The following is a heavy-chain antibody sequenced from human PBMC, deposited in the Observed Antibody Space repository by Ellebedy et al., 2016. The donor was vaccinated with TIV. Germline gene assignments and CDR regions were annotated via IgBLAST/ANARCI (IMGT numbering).Heavy chain of an antibody. V-gene: IGHV4-31*03. J-gene: IGHJ4*02. D-gene: IGHD6-13*01. CDR3: ARQSAAAGPMIFDY. CDR1: GGSISSGGYY. Sequence: MPSETLSLTCTVSGGSISSGGYYWSWIRQHPGKGLEWIGYIYYSGSTYYNPSLKSRVTISVDTSKNQFSLKLSSVTAADTAVYYCARQSAAAGPMIFDYWGKGTLVTVSS. CDR2: IYYSGST.